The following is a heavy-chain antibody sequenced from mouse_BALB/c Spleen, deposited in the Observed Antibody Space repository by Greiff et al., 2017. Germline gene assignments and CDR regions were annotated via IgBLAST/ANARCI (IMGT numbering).Heavy chain of an antibody. J-gene: IGHJ3*01. CDR1: GFPFSSFG. V-gene: IGHV5-17*02. D-gene: IGHD1-2*01. Sequence: EVQGVESGGGLVQPGGSRKLSCAASGFPFSSFGMHWVRQAPEKGLEWVAYISSGSRTIYYADTVKGRFTISRDNPKNTLFLQMTSLRSEDTAMYDCARSGGFITTDGVAYWGQGTLVTVSA. CDR3: ARSGGFITTDGVAY. CDR2: ISSGSRTI.